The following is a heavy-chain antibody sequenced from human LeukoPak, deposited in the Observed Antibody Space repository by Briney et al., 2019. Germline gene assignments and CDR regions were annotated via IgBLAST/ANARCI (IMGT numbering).Heavy chain of an antibody. Sequence: GGSLRLSCAASGSTFSSYSMNWVRQAPGKGLEWVSAISGSGGSTYYADSVKGRFTISRDNSKNTLYLQMNSLRAEDTAVYYCANGRQGLYYYYGMDVWGQGTMVTVSS. V-gene: IGHV3-23*01. CDR3: ANGRQGLYYYYGMDV. CDR1: GSTFSSYS. J-gene: IGHJ6*02. CDR2: ISGSGGST. D-gene: IGHD1-1*01.